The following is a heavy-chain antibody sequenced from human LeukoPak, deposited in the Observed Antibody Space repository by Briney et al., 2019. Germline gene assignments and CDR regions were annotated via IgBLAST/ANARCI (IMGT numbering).Heavy chain of an antibody. D-gene: IGHD3-22*01. Sequence: SQTLSLTCTVSGGSISSGGYYWSWIRQHPGEGLEWIGYIYYSGSTYYNPSLKSRVTISVDTSKNQFSQKLSSVTAADTAVYYCARVRLIVVVITTEVEAFDIWGQGTMVTVSS. CDR3: ARVRLIVVVITTEVEAFDI. CDR2: IYYSGST. CDR1: GGSISSGGYY. V-gene: IGHV4-31*03. J-gene: IGHJ3*02.